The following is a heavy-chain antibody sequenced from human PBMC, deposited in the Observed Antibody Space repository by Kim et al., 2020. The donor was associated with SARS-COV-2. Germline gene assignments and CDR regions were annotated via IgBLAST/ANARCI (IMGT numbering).Heavy chain of an antibody. J-gene: IGHJ4*02. CDR1: GGSISSSSYY. CDR2: IYYSGST. Sequence: SETLSLTCTVSGGSISSSSYYWGWIRQPPGKGLEWIGSIYYSGSTYYNPSLKSRVTISVDTSKNQFSLKLSSVTAADTAVYYCARLTREVVTANWGQGTLVTVSS. D-gene: IGHD2-21*02. V-gene: IGHV4-39*01. CDR3: ARLTREVVTAN.